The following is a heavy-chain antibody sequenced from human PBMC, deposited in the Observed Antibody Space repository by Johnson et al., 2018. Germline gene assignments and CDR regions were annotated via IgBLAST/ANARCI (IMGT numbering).Heavy chain of an antibody. CDR2: IIPILGIA. V-gene: IGHV1-69*09. CDR1: GGTFSSYT. J-gene: IGHJ3*02. D-gene: IGHD2-15*01. Sequence: QVQLVESGAEVKKPGSSVKVSCKASGGTFSSYTISWVRQAPGQGLEWMGRIIPILGIANYAQKFQGRVTITAGKSTGTAYMELSSLRSEDTAVYYCARDDGGGGSGEGAFAIWGQGTMVTVSS. CDR3: ARDDGGGGSGEGAFAI.